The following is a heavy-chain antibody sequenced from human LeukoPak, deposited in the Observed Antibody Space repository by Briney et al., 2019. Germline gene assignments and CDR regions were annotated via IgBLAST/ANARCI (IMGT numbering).Heavy chain of an antibody. CDR1: GGSISSYY. V-gene: IGHV4-59*01. Sequence: SETLSLTCTVSGGSISSYYWSWIRQPPGKGLEWIGYIYYSGSTNYNPSLKSRVTTSVDTSKNQFSLKLSPVTAADTAVYYCARDLLVTGYFDYWGQGTLVTVSS. J-gene: IGHJ4*02. D-gene: IGHD5-18*01. CDR3: ARDLLVTGYFDY. CDR2: IYYSGST.